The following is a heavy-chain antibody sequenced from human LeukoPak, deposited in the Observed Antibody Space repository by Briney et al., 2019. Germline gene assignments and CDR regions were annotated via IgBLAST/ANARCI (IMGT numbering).Heavy chain of an antibody. V-gene: IGHV4-4*02. D-gene: IGHD1-26*01. CDR3: ASVRKEWEPFYYFDY. J-gene: IGHJ4*02. CDR2: IYHSGST. CDR1: GGSISSSNW. Sequence: SGTLSLTSAVSGGSISSSNWLSWVRQPPGKGLEWIGEIYHSGSTNYNPSHKSRVTMSVDKSKNQVSLKLTSVTAADTAVYYCASVRKEWEPFYYFDYWGQGTLVTVSS.